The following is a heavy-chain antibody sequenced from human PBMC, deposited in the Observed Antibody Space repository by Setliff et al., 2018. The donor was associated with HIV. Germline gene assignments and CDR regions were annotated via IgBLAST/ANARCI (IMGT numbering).Heavy chain of an antibody. D-gene: IGHD3-22*01. CDR2: IWYDGSNK. CDR1: GFTFSSYT. V-gene: IGHV3-33*08. J-gene: IGHJ4*02. Sequence: GGSLRLSCAASGFTFSSYTMNWVRQAPGKGLEWVAVIWYDGSNKYYADSVKGRFTISRDNSKNTLYLQMNSLRAEDTAVYYCARDLDPDYYDSSQPGYWGQGTLVTVSS. CDR3: ARDLDPDYYDSSQPGY.